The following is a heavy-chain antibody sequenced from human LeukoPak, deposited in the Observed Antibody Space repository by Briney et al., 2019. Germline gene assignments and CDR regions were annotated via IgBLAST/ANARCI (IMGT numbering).Heavy chain of an antibody. Sequence: ASVKVSCKASGYTFIDYFIHWMRQTPGQGLEWLGWINPNSGVTRYAQKFRDRVTMTRDTAAYMELSSLKSDDTAVYYCVRAVSGTLGGVFDIWGQGTAVTVSS. CDR3: VRAVSGTLGGVFDI. CDR1: GYTFIDYF. D-gene: IGHD1-7*01. V-gene: IGHV1-2*02. J-gene: IGHJ3*02. CDR2: INPNSGVT.